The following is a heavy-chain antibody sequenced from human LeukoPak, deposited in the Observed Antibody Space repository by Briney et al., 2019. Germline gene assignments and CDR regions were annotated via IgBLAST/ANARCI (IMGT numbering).Heavy chain of an antibody. J-gene: IGHJ6*03. D-gene: IGHD3/OR15-3a*01. Sequence: GGSLRLSCAASGFTFSDYYMSWIRQAPGKGLEWVSYISNSGSIIYYADSVKGRFTISRDIAKNSLYLQMSSLRAEDTAVYYCARIPRDSYFYYMDVWGKGTTVTVSS. CDR3: ARIPRDSYFYYMDV. CDR2: ISNSGSII. V-gene: IGHV3-11*04. CDR1: GFTFSDYY.